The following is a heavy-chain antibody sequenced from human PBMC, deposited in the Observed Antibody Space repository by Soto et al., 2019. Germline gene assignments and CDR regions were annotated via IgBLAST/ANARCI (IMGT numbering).Heavy chain of an antibody. V-gene: IGHV3-30-3*01. J-gene: IGHJ4*02. CDR2: ISYDGSNK. CDR1: GFTFSSYA. D-gene: IGHD3-10*01. Sequence: GGSLRLSCAASGFTFSSYAMHWVRQAPGKGLEWVAVISYDGSNKYYADSVKGRFTISRDNSKNTLYLQMNSLRTEDTAVYYCARVHTMVRGVMEDYYFDYWGQGTLVTVSS. CDR3: ARVHTMVRGVMEDYYFDY.